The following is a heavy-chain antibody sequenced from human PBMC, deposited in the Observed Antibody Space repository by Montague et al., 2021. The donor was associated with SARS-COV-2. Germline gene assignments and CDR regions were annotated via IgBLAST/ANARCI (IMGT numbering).Heavy chain of an antibody. CDR1: GGSFSGYY. Sequence: SETLSLTCAVYGGSFSGYYWSWIRQPPGKGLEWIGEINHSGGANYNPSLKSRVAISVDTSKNQFSLKLSSVTAADTAVYYCARVRYYGSGTSLGMDVWGQGTTVTVSS. D-gene: IGHD3-10*01. CDR2: INHSGGA. J-gene: IGHJ6*02. V-gene: IGHV4-34*01. CDR3: ARVRYYGSGTSLGMDV.